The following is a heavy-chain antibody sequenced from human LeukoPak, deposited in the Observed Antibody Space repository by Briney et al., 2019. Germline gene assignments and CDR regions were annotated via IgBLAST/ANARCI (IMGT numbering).Heavy chain of an antibody. CDR2: IYYSGST. Sequence: PSETLSLTCAVSGGSISSYYWSWIRQPPGKGLEWIGYIYYSGSTNYNPSLKSRVTISVDTSKSQFSLKLSSVTAADTAVYYCARSRNYYYGSGSYYPGLFDYWGQGTLVTVSS. CDR3: ARSRNYYYGSGSYYPGLFDY. CDR1: GGSISSYY. D-gene: IGHD3-10*01. J-gene: IGHJ4*02. V-gene: IGHV4-59*01.